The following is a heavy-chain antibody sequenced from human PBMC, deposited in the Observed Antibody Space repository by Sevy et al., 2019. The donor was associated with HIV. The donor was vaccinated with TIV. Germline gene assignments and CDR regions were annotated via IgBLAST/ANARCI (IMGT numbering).Heavy chain of an antibody. V-gene: IGHV4-61*01. D-gene: IGHD2-8*02. Sequence: SETLSLTCTVSGGSVSSSTYYWSWIRQPPGKGLGWIGYIDYSGSTNYNPSLKSRVTISVDTSKNQFSLKLSSVTAADTAVYFCARAGSGRLYYYYYMDVWDKGTTVTVSS. CDR2: IDYSGST. CDR1: GGSVSSSTYY. CDR3: ARAGSGRLYYYYYMDV. J-gene: IGHJ6*03.